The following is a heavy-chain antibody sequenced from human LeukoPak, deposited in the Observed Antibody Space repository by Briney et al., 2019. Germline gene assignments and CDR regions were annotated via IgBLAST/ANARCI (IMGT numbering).Heavy chain of an antibody. CDR3: ARVVTGYYRLDP. CDR2: VSTNNDKA. J-gene: IGHJ5*02. Sequence: ASVKVSCKASGYTFTSYSFSWVRRAPGQGLEWMGWVSTNNDKANYAQKLQGRVTMTTDTSTSTAYMELRSLSSDDTAVYYCARVVTGYYRLDPWGLGTLVTVSS. V-gene: IGHV1-18*01. D-gene: IGHD3-9*01. CDR1: GYTFTSYS.